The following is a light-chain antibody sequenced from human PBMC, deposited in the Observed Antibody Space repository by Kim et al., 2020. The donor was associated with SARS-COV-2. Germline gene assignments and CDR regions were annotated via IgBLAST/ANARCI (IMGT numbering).Light chain of an antibody. J-gene: IGLJ1*01. Sequence: QGVTISCSGSSSNIGNNAVNWYQQLPGKAPKLLIYYDDLLPSGVSDRFSGSKSGTSASLAISGLQSEDEADYYCAAWDDSLNGPVFGTGTKVTVL. CDR2: YDD. V-gene: IGLV1-36*01. CDR1: SSNIGNNA. CDR3: AAWDDSLNGPV.